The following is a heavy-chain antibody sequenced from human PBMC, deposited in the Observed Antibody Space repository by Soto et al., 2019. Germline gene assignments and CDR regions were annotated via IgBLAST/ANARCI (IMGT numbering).Heavy chain of an antibody. CDR1: GGSINSGDYY. V-gene: IGHV4-30-4*01. D-gene: IGHD1-26*01. CDR3: ARREGPNWFDP. CDR2: IYYSGST. Sequence: SETLSLTCTVSGGSINSGDYYWSWIRQPPGKGLEWIGYIYYSGSTYYNPSLKSRVTMSVDTSKNQFSLKLSSVTAADTAVYYCARREGPNWFDPWGQGTLVTVSS. J-gene: IGHJ5*02.